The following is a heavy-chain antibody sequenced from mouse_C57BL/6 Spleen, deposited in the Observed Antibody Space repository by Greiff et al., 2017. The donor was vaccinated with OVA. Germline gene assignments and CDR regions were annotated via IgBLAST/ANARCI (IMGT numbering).Heavy chain of an antibody. V-gene: IGHV5-17*01. CDR1: GFTFSDYG. CDR2: ISSGSSTI. Sequence: DVKLVESGGGLVKPGGSLKLSCAASGFTFSDYGMHWVRQAPEKGLEWVAYISSGSSTIYYADTVKGRFTISRDNAKNTLFLQMTSLRSEDTAMYYCAREDYYGSSPYAMDYWGQGTSVTVSS. CDR3: AREDYYGSSPYAMDY. D-gene: IGHD1-1*01. J-gene: IGHJ4*01.